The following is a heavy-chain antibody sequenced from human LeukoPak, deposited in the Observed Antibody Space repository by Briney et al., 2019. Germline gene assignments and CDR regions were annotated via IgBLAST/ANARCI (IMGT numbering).Heavy chain of an antibody. CDR2: ISAYNGNT. J-gene: IGHJ4*02. CDR1: GYTFTSYG. Sequence: GASMKVSCKASGYTFTSYGISWVRQAPGHGLEWMGWISAYNGNTNYAQKLQGRVTMTTDTSTSTAYMELRSLRSDDTAVYYCARDQELLWFGELLFHYFDYWGQGTLVTVSS. D-gene: IGHD3-10*01. V-gene: IGHV1-18*01. CDR3: ARDQELLWFGELLFHYFDY.